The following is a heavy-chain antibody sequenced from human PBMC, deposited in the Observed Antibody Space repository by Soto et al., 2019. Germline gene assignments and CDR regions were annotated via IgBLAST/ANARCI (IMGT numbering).Heavy chain of an antibody. Sequence: GGSLRLSCAASGFTFSSYGMHWVRQAPGKGLEWVAVIWYDGSNKYYADSVKGRFTISRDNSTNTLYLQMNSLRAEDTAVYYCARPFYSSSWYYFAYWGQGTLVTVSS. J-gene: IGHJ4*02. CDR3: ARPFYSSSWYYFAY. CDR2: IWYDGSNK. V-gene: IGHV3-33*01. D-gene: IGHD6-13*01. CDR1: GFTFSSYG.